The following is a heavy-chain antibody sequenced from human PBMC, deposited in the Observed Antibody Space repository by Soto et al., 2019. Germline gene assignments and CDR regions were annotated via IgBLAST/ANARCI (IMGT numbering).Heavy chain of an antibody. J-gene: IGHJ4*02. CDR1: GGSVSRGSYY. D-gene: IGHD6-19*01. V-gene: IGHV4-61*01. CDR2: IYYSGST. CDR3: ARDSRIGSGWYGRDY. Sequence: SETLSLTCTVSGGSVSRGSYYWSWIRQPPGKGLEWIGYIYYSGSTNYNPSLKSRVTISVDTSKNQFSLKLSSVTAADTAVYYCARDSRIGSGWYGRDYWGQGTLVTVSS.